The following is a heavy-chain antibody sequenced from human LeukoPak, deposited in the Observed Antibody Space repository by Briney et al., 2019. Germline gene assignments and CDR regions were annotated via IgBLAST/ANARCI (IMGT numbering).Heavy chain of an antibody. Sequence: GASVKVSCKASGYTFTSYEINWVRQATGQGLEWMGWMNPNSGHSGYAQKFQGRPNINMNISISTAYMELSSLRSDDTAVYYCARADYGDYLTNWFDPWGQGTLVTVSA. V-gene: IGHV1-8*01. J-gene: IGHJ5*02. D-gene: IGHD4-17*01. CDR2: MNPNSGHS. CDR3: ARADYGDYLTNWFDP. CDR1: GYTFTSYE.